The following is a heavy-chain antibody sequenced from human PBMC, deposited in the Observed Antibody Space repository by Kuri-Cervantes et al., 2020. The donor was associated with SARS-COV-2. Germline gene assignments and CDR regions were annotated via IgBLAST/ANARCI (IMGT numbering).Heavy chain of an antibody. Sequence: SVKVSCKAAGGTFISYAISWVRQAPGQGLEWMGGIIPIFGIANYAQKFQGRVTITADRSTSTAYMELSSLRSEDTAVYYCSAGMAYCGGDCYSNYYYYYGMDVWGQGTTVTVSS. J-gene: IGHJ6*02. CDR2: IIPIFGIA. CDR3: SAGMAYCGGDCYSNYYYYYGMDV. D-gene: IGHD2-21*02. V-gene: IGHV1-69*10. CDR1: GGTFISYA.